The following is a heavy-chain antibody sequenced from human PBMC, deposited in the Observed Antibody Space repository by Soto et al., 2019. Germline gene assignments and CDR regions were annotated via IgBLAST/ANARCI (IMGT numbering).Heavy chain of an antibody. J-gene: IGHJ5*02. CDR2: ISGSGGST. Sequence: GGSLRLACEASVFTFSRYAMSCVRHSPGKWLEWVSAISGSGGSTYYADSVKGRFTISRDNSKNTLYLQMNSLRAEDTAVYYCAKEVRVAAARHIWFATSGQGTLVTVS. D-gene: IGHD6-6*01. V-gene: IGHV3-23*01. CDR1: VFTFSRYA. CDR3: AKEVRVAAARHIWFAT.